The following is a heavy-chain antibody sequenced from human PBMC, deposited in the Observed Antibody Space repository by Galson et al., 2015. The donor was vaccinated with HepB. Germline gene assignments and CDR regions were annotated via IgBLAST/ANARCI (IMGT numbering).Heavy chain of an antibody. J-gene: IGHJ4*02. Sequence: SVKVSCKASGYTFTSYAMHWVRQAPGQRLEWMGWINAGNGNTKYSQKFQGRVTITRDTSASTAYMELSSLRSEDTAVYYCARSDSLYCSSTSCPLGYWGQGTLVTVSS. V-gene: IGHV1-3*01. CDR1: GYTFTSYA. CDR2: INAGNGNT. D-gene: IGHD2-2*01. CDR3: ARSDSLYCSSTSCPLGY.